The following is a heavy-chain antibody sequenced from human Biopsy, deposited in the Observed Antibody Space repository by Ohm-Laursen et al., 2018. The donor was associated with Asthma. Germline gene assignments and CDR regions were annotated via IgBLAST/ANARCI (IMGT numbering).Heavy chain of an antibody. Sequence: ASVKVSCKASGYTFNSAGITWVRQAPGQGLDWMGWISVYNGNTKVAQKLQDRVTMNTDTSTSTAYMELRSLRSDDTAVYFCARAVDYSHYYGIDVWGQGATVTVS. CDR2: ISVYNGNT. CDR1: GYTFNSAG. V-gene: IGHV1-18*01. J-gene: IGHJ6*02. CDR3: ARAVDYSHYYGIDV. D-gene: IGHD3-10*01.